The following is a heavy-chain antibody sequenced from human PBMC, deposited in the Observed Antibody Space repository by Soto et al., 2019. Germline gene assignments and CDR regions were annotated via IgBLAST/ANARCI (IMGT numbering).Heavy chain of an antibody. V-gene: IGHV2-5*02. CDR3: AHRRNTLVRSNWFDP. D-gene: IGHD3-10*01. CDR2: IYWDDDK. CDR1: GFSLTTSGVA. Sequence: SGPTLVNPTQTLTLTCTFSGFSLTTSGVAVGWIRQPPGKALEWLALIYWDDDKRYRPSLKSRLTITKDTSKNQVVLTMTNMDPVDTATYYCAHRRNTLVRSNWFDPWGQGILVTVSS. J-gene: IGHJ5*02.